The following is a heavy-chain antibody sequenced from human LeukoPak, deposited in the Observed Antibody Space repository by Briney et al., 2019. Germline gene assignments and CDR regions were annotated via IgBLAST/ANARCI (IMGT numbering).Heavy chain of an antibody. Sequence: GGSLRLSCSASGFTVSSNYMSWVRQAPGKGLEWVSVIYSGGSTYYADSVKGRFTISRDNSKNTLYLQMNSLRAEDTAVYYCATGSKYYDILTGYSLYYYYYGMDVWGQGTTVTVSS. CDR1: GFTVSSNY. V-gene: IGHV3-53*01. CDR3: ATGSKYYDILTGYSLYYYYYGMDV. D-gene: IGHD3-9*01. J-gene: IGHJ6*02. CDR2: IYSGGST.